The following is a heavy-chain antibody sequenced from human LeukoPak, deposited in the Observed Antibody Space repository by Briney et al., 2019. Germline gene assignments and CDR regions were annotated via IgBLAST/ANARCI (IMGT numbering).Heavy chain of an antibody. CDR2: ISYDGSNK. Sequence: PVRSLRLSCAAPGFTFRSYGVHWVRQAPGKGLEWVAVISYDGSNKYYADSVKGRFTISRDNSKNTLYLQMNSLRAEDTAVYYCAKDQRRVAAANTIDYWGQGTLVTVSS. D-gene: IGHD6-13*01. V-gene: IGHV3-30*18. J-gene: IGHJ4*02. CDR3: AKDQRRVAAANTIDY. CDR1: GFTFRSYG.